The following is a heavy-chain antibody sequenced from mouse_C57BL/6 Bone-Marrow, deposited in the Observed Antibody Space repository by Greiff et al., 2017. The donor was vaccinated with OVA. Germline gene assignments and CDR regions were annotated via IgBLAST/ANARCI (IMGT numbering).Heavy chain of an antibody. CDR1: EYEFPSHD. Sequence: EVKLMESGGGLVQPGESLKLSCESNEYEFPSHDMSWVRKTPAQRLELVAAINSDGGSTYYPDTMERRFIISRDNTKKTLYLQMSSLRSEDTALYYCARRTTGYWYFDVWGTGTTVTVSS. CDR3: ARRTTGYWYFDV. J-gene: IGHJ1*03. CDR2: INSDGGST. V-gene: IGHV5-2*01. D-gene: IGHD1-1*01.